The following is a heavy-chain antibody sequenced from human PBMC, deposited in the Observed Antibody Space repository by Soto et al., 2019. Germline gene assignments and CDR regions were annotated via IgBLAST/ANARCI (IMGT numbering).Heavy chain of an antibody. D-gene: IGHD2-15*01. Sequence: QVQLQQWGAGLLKPSETLSLTCAVYGGSFNNYYWSWIRQPPGKGLEWIGEINHSGSTNYSPSLKGRVTMSVDTSNSQFSLKLSSVTAADTAVYYCARGDFCSGGYCYSSKDFWGQGTLVTVSS. J-gene: IGHJ4*02. CDR3: ARGDFCSGGYCYSSKDF. CDR2: INHSGST. CDR1: GGSFNNYY. V-gene: IGHV4-34*01.